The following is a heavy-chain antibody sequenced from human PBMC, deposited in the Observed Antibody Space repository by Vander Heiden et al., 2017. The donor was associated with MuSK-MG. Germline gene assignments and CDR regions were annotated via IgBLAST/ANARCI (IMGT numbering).Heavy chain of an antibody. CDR3: ARGPPTVTTSGYYYYYMDV. CDR1: GGTFSSYA. Sequence: QVQLVQSGAEVKKPGSSVKVSCKASGGTFSSYAISWVRQAPGQGLEWMGGIIPIFGTANYAQKFQGRVTITADESTSTAYMELSSLRSEDTAVYYCARGPPTVTTSGYYYYYMDVWGKGTTVTVSS. V-gene: IGHV1-69*12. J-gene: IGHJ6*03. D-gene: IGHD4-4*01. CDR2: IIPIFGTA.